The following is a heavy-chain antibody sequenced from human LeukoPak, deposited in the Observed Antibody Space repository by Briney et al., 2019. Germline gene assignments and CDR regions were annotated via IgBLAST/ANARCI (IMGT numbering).Heavy chain of an antibody. CDR1: GGSISSSSYY. J-gene: IGHJ4*02. V-gene: IGHV4-39*07. CDR3: ARGSGSYTFFDY. Sequence: PSETLSLTCTVSGGSISSSSYYWGWIRQPPGKGLGWIGSIYYSGSTYYNPSLKSRVTISVDTSKNQFSLKLSSVTAADTAVYYCARGSGSYTFFDYWGQGTLVTVSS. CDR2: IYYSGST. D-gene: IGHD1-26*01.